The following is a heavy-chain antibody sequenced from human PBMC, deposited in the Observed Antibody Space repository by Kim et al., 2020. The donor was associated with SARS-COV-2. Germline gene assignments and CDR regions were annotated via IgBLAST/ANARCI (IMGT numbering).Heavy chain of an antibody. CDR3: AKPENIVVVPAAITGENVPTGSLAFGY. CDR1: GFTFSSYA. J-gene: IGHJ4*02. D-gene: IGHD2-2*02. V-gene: IGHV3-23*01. CDR2: ISGSGGST. Sequence: GGSLRLSCAASGFTFSSYAMSWVRQAPGKGLEWVSAISGSGGSTYYADSVKGRFTISRDNSKNTLYLQMNSLRAEDTAVYYCAKPENIVVVPAAITGENVPTGSLAFGYWGQGTLVTVSS.